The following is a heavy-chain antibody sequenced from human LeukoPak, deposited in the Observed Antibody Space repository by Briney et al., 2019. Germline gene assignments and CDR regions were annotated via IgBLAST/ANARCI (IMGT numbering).Heavy chain of an antibody. CDR3: ARGGYCSNVVCYTSRSLDY. CDR1: GITFSDYY. J-gene: IGHJ4*02. CDR2: ISGSGSTK. V-gene: IGHV3-11*01. D-gene: IGHD2-8*01. Sequence: GGSLRLSCVASGITFSDYYMNWIRQAPGKGLEWVSYISGSGSTKYYADSVKGRFTISRDNAKNSLYLQMNSLRAEDTAVYYRARGGYCSNVVCYTSRSLDYWGQGTLVTVSS.